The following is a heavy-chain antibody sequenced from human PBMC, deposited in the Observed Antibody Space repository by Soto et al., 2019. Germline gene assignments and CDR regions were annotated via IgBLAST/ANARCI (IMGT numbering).Heavy chain of an antibody. Sequence: QSQTLSLTCTVSGGSISSSSYYWGWIRQPPGKGLEWIGSIYYSGSTYYNPSLKSRVTISVDTSKNQFSLKLSSVTAADTAVYYCARLILPSDFWSGYSQFDYWGQGTLVTVSS. CDR3: ARLILPSDFWSGYSQFDY. J-gene: IGHJ4*02. CDR2: IYYSGST. CDR1: GGSISSSSYY. V-gene: IGHV4-39*01. D-gene: IGHD3-3*01.